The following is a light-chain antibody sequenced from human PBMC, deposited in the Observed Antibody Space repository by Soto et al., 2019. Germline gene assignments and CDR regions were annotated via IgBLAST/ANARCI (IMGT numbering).Light chain of an antibody. CDR1: QTVSSK. J-gene: IGKJ4*01. Sequence: IVMTQSPATLSVSVGERATLSCRASQTVSSKLAWYQQKPGQAPRLPIYGASTRATGIPARFTGSGSGTDFPLTISSLQSEAFAVYYCQQYNDWPPQLTFGGGTKVEFK. CDR3: QQYNDWPPQLT. CDR2: GAS. V-gene: IGKV3-15*01.